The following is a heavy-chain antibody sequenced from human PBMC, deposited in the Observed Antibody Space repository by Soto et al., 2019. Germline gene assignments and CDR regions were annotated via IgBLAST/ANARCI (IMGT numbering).Heavy chain of an antibody. CDR2: INPNSGGT. CDR1: GYTFTGYY. V-gene: IGHV1-2*04. D-gene: IGHD1-1*01. J-gene: IGHJ6*02. CDR3: ARAPGTTAYYGMDV. Sequence: QVQLVQSGAEVKKPGASVKVSCKASGYTFTGYYMHWVRQAPGQGLEWMGWINPNSGGTNYAQKFRGWVSMTRDTSISTAYMELSRLRSDDTAVYYCARAPGTTAYYGMDVWGQGTTVTVSS.